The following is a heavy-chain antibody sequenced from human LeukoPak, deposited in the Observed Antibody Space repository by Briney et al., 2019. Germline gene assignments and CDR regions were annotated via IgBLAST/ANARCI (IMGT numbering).Heavy chain of an antibody. CDR2: INPNSGGT. J-gene: IGHJ6*03. D-gene: IGHD3-3*01. V-gene: IGHV1-2*02. CDR1: GYTFTGYY. Sequence: ASVKVSCKASGYTFTGYYMHWVRQAPGQGLEWMGMINPNSGGTNYAQKSQGRVTMTRDTSISTAYMELSRLRSDDTAVYYCARGLQTYYDFWSHPFYYYYYMDVWGKGTTVTVSS. CDR3: ARGLQTYYDFWSHPFYYYYYMDV.